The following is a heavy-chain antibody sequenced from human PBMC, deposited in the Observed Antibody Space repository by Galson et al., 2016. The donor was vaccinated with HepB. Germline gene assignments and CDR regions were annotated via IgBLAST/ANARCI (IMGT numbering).Heavy chain of an antibody. Sequence: SLRLSCAASGFTFSNYALHWVRQAPRKGLEWVAVISYDGSNKYYADSVKGRFTISRDNSKNTLFLQMNSLRAEDTAVYYCAREAAAGYWGQGTLVTVSS. CDR2: ISYDGSNK. V-gene: IGHV3-30-3*01. D-gene: IGHD6-25*01. CDR1: GFTFSNYA. J-gene: IGHJ4*02. CDR3: AREAAAGY.